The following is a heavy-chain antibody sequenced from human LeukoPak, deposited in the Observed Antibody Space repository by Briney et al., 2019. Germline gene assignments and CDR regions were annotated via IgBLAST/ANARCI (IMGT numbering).Heavy chain of an antibody. V-gene: IGHV3-23*01. D-gene: IGHD1-26*01. Sequence: GGSLRLSCAPSGFTFSSYAMSWVRQAPGKGLEWVSGISGSGGSTYYADSVKGRFTISRDNSKNTLFLQMNSLRAEDTALYYCAKQKGGSYDDAFDIWGQGTMVTVSS. CDR1: GFTFSSYA. J-gene: IGHJ3*02. CDR3: AKQKGGSYDDAFDI. CDR2: ISGSGGST.